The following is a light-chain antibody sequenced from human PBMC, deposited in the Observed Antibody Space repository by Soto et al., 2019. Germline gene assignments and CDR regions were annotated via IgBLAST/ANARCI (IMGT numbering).Light chain of an antibody. Sequence: DIQMTQSPSSLSASVGDRVTITCRASQSINSYLTWYQQKPGQAPKLLIYAASSLPSGVPSRFSGSGSGTDFTLTISSLQPEDFATYYCQQSYSTPFTFGPGTKVDIK. V-gene: IGKV1-39*01. J-gene: IGKJ3*01. CDR2: AAS. CDR1: QSINSY. CDR3: QQSYSTPFT.